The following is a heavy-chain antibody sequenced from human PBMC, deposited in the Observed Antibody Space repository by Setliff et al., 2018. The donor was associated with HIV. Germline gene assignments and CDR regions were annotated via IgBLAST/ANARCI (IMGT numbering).Heavy chain of an antibody. Sequence: GALRLSCAASGFTFSSFGMHWVRQAPGKGLEWVATISYDGSNKFYADTVKGRFIISRDSSKNTLSLQMNSLRPEDTAVYYCARGREWELSSWFDPWGQGTLVTVSS. CDR3: ARGREWELSSWFDP. CDR1: GFTFSSFG. J-gene: IGHJ5*02. CDR2: ISYDGSNK. V-gene: IGHV3-30*03. D-gene: IGHD1-26*01.